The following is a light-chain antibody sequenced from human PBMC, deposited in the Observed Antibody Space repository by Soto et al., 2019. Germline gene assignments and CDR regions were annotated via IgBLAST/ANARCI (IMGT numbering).Light chain of an antibody. V-gene: IGKV1-5*01. CDR2: DAS. Sequence: DIQMTQSPSTLSASVGDRVTITCRASQSISSWLAWYQQKPGRAPKVLIFDASSLESGAPSRFSGSGSATEFTLTISSLQPDDFATYYCQQYTTYPWTFGQGTKVDIK. CDR1: QSISSW. J-gene: IGKJ1*01. CDR3: QQYTTYPWT.